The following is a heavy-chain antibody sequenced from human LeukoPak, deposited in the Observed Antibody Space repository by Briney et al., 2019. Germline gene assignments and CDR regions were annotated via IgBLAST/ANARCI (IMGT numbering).Heavy chain of an antibody. CDR2: INHSGST. Sequence: SETLSLTCAVYGGSFSGYNWSWIRQPPGKGLEWIGEINHSGSTNYNPSLKSRVTISVDTSKNQFSLKLTSVTVADTAVYYCARVLSRTWLQLPNAWGKGTTVTVSS. D-gene: IGHD5-24*01. J-gene: IGHJ6*04. V-gene: IGHV4-34*01. CDR1: GGSFSGYN. CDR3: ARVLSRTWLQLPNA.